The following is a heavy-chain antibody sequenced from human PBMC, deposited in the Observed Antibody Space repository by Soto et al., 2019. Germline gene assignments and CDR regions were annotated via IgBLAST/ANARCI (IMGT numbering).Heavy chain of an antibody. V-gene: IGHV1-69*13. CDR3: ARDNRLAMVSDYYFDY. J-gene: IGHJ4*02. D-gene: IGHD5-18*01. CDR1: GGTFSSYA. Sequence: ASVKVSCKASGGTFSSYAISWVRRAPGQGLEWMGGIIPIFGTANYAQKFQGRVTITADESTSTAYMELSSLRSEDTAVYYCARDNRLAMVSDYYFDYWGQGTLVTVSS. CDR2: IIPIFGTA.